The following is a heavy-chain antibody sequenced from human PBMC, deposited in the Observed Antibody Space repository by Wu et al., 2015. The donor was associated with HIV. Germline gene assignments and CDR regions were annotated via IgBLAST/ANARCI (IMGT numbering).Heavy chain of an antibody. D-gene: IGHD2-15*01. CDR2: MNPNSGNT. J-gene: IGHJ6*02. CDR3: VVVSRRAHYGLDV. Sequence: QVQLVQSGAEVKKPGASVKVSCKASGYTFSRYDINWVRQATGQGLEWMGWMNPNSGNTGYAQKFQGRVTMTRDTSISTAYMELSSLRSEDTAVYYCVVVSRRAHYGLDVWGQGTTVTVSS. CDR1: GYTFSRYD. V-gene: IGHV1-8*01.